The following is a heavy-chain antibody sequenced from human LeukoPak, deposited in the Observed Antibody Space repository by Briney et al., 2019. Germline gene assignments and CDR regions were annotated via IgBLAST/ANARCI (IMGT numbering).Heavy chain of an antibody. CDR2: INPNSGGT. J-gene: IGHJ4*02. Sequence: HRASVKVSCTASGYTFTGYYMHWVRQAPGQGLEWMGWINPNSGGTNYAQKFQGRVTMTRDTSISTAYMELSRLRSDDTAVYYCARDYDFWSGPFDYWGQGTLVTVSS. CDR3: ARDYDFWSGPFDY. CDR1: GYTFTGYY. D-gene: IGHD3-3*01. V-gene: IGHV1-2*02.